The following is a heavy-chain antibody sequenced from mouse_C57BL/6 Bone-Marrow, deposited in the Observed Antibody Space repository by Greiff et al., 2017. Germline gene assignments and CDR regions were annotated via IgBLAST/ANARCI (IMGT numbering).Heavy chain of an antibody. J-gene: IGHJ2*01. CDR3: ARAEIYYYAY. Sequence: QVHVKQSGAGLARPGASVKLSCKASGYTFTSYGISWVKQRTGQGLEWIGEIYPRSGNTSYNEKFKGKATLTADKSSSTAYMELRSLTSEDSAVYFCARAEIYYYAYWGQGTTLTVSS. CDR1: GYTFTSYG. V-gene: IGHV1-81*01. D-gene: IGHD1-1*01. CDR2: IYPRSGNT.